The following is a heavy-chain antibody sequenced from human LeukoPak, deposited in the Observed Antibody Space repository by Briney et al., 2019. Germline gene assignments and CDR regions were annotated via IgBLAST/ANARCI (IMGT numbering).Heavy chain of an antibody. CDR1: GGTFSSYA. D-gene: IGHD3-3*01. Sequence: ASVKVSCNASGGTFSSYAISWVRQAPGQGLEWMGGIIPIFGTANYAQKFQGRVTITTDESTSTAYMELSSLRSEDTAVYYCARGSYDFWSGPTLNFDYWGQGTLVTVSS. V-gene: IGHV1-69*05. CDR2: IIPIFGTA. CDR3: ARGSYDFWSGPTLNFDY. J-gene: IGHJ4*02.